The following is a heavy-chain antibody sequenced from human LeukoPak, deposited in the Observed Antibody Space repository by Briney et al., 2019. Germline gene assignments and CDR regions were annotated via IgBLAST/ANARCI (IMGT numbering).Heavy chain of an antibody. CDR2: IYTSGST. D-gene: IGHD6-6*01. CDR3: AGDSKLGLQLARAWFDP. CDR1: GGSINTYY. V-gene: IGHV4-4*07. Sequence: AGSLSLTCSVSGGSINTYYWSWIRQPAGKGLEWIGRIYTSGSTNYNPSLKSRVTMSVDTSKNQFSLRLSSVTAADTAVYYCAGDSKLGLQLARAWFDPWGQGTLVT. J-gene: IGHJ5*02.